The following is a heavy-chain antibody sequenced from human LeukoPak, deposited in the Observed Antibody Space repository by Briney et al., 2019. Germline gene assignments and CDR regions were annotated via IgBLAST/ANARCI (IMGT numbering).Heavy chain of an antibody. Sequence: SETLSLTCTVSGGSISSSSYYWGWIRQPPGKGLEWIGSIYYSGSTYYNPSLKSRVTISVDTSKNQFSLKLSSVTAADTAVYYCAVLTWRGSYRSGDAFDIWGQGTMVTVSS. CDR1: GGSISSSSYY. V-gene: IGHV4-39*01. CDR3: AVLTWRGSYRSGDAFDI. J-gene: IGHJ3*02. D-gene: IGHD3-16*02. CDR2: IYYSGST.